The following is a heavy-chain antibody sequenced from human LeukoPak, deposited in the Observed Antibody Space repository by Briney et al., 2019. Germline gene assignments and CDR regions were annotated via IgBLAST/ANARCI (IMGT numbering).Heavy chain of an antibody. CDR2: ISSTGGTT. CDR1: GITFSSYG. D-gene: IGHD2/OR15-2a*01. CDR3: AKVGGQSKYRNGNWFDP. J-gene: IGHJ5*02. Sequence: PGGSLRLSCAASGITFSSYGMSWVRQAPGKGLEWVSSISSTGGTTYYADSVKGRFTISRDSAKNSLYLQMNSLKAEDTALYYCAKVGGQSKYRNGNWFDPWGQGTLVTVSS. V-gene: IGHV3-23*01.